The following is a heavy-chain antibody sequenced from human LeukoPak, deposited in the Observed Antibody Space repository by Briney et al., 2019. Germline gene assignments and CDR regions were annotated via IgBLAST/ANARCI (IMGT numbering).Heavy chain of an antibody. CDR2: IWYDGSNK. CDR3: ASTSGWYEPIDY. V-gene: IGHV3-33*01. Sequence: GRSLRLSCAASGFTFSSYGMHWVRQAPGKGLEWLAVIWYDGSNKYYADSVKGRFTISRDNSKNTLYLQMNSLRVEDTAVYYCASTSGWYEPIDYWGEGTLVTVSS. D-gene: IGHD6-19*01. J-gene: IGHJ4*02. CDR1: GFTFSSYG.